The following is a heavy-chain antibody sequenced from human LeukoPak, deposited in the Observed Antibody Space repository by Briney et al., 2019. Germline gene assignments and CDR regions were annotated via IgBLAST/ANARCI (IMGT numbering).Heavy chain of an antibody. CDR2: INQDGSKK. D-gene: IGHD3-16*01. CDR1: GFTFSSYW. CDR3: ARDGAPFDY. J-gene: IGHJ4*02. V-gene: IGHV3-7*04. Sequence: GGSLRLSCAASGFTFSSYWMSWVRQAPGKGLKWVANINQDGSKKYYVDSVKGRFTISRDNAKNSLSLQMNSLRAEDTAVYYCARDGAPFDYWGQGTLVTVSS.